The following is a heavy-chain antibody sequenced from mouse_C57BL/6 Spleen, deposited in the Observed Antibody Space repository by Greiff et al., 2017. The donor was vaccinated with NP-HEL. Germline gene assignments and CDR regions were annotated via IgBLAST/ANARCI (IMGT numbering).Heavy chain of an antibody. CDR3: ARSGTALDY. V-gene: IGHV1-77*01. CDR1: GYTFTDYY. CDR2: IGPGSGSN. D-gene: IGHD1-2*01. Sequence: QVQLQQSGAELVKPGASVKISCKASGYTFTDYYINWVKQRPGQGLGWFGKIGPGSGSNYYNEKLKGKATLTADKPSSPAYMQLSSLTSEGSASYFCARSGTALDYWGQGTTLTVSS. J-gene: IGHJ2*01.